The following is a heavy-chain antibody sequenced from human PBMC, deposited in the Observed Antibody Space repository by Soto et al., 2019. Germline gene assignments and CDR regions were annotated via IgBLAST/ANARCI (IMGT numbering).Heavy chain of an antibody. CDR3: ARDCPVCGVSKPDDASVN. J-gene: IGHJ3*02. Sequence: GGSLRLSCAASGFTFSSYSMNWVRQAPGKGMEWVSYISSSSSTISYAESVKGRFTISRDHAKNSLYLQMNSLRAEDTAVYYCARDCPVCGVSKPDDASVNRDKGTIGTVSS. D-gene: IGHD2-2*01. CDR2: ISSSSSTI. V-gene: IGHV3-48*01. CDR1: GFTFSSYS.